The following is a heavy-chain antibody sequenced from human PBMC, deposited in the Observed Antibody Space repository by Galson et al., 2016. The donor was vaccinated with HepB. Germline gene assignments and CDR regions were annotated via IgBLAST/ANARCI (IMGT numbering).Heavy chain of an antibody. V-gene: IGHV3-7*03. CDR2: IKPDGSEK. CDR3: ALYYYDSSGFVEYFQQ. CDR1: GFTFSSVW. D-gene: IGHD3-22*01. J-gene: IGHJ1*01. Sequence: SLRLSCATSGFTFSSVWMSWVRQAPGKGLEWVANIKPDGSEKYYVDSLEGRFTISRDNAKNALYLQMNSLRAEDTAVYYCALYYYDSSGFVEYFQQWGQGTRVTVSS.